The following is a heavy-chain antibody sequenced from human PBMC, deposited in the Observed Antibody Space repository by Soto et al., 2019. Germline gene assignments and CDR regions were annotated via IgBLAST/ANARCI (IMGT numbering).Heavy chain of an antibody. CDR1: GYTFTSYG. CDR3: ARDNRSGWYYYYYYYGMDV. Sequence: ASVKVSCKASGYTFTSYGISWVRQAPGQGLEWMGWISAYNGNTNYAQKLQGRVTTTTDTSTSTAYMGLRSLRSDDTAVYYCARDNRSGWYYYYYYYGMDVWGQGTTVTVSS. D-gene: IGHD6-19*01. CDR2: ISAYNGNT. J-gene: IGHJ6*02. V-gene: IGHV1-18*01.